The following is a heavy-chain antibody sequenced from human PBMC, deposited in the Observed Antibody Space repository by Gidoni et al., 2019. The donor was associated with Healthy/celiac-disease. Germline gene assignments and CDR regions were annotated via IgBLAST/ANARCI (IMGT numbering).Heavy chain of an antibody. V-gene: IGHV1-69*01. J-gene: IGHJ6*02. CDR3: ARGIVVPAAIPLGDYYYYYGMDV. Sequence: QVQLVQSGAEVKKPGSSVKVSCNASGGTFSSYAIRCVRQAPGQGLEWMGGIVPIFGTANYAQKFQGRVTITADESTSTAYMELSSLRSEDTAVYYCARGIVVPAAIPLGDYYYYYGMDVWGQGTTVTVSS. CDR1: GGTFSSYA. CDR2: IVPIFGTA. D-gene: IGHD2-2*01.